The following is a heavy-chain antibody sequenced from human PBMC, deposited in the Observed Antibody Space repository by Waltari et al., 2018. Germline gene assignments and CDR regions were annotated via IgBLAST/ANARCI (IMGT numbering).Heavy chain of an antibody. CDR1: GGSISSGGYS. CDR3: ASLTGGYCSSTSCYGNWFDP. V-gene: IGHV4-30-2*01. D-gene: IGHD2-2*01. CDR2: IYHSGST. J-gene: IGHJ5*02. Sequence: QLQLQESGSGLVKPSQTLSLTCAVSGGSISSGGYSWSWIRQPPGQGLEWIGYIYHSGSTYYNPSLKSRVTISVDRSKNQFSLKLSSVTAADTAVYYCASLTGGYCSSTSCYGNWFDPWGQGTLVTVSS.